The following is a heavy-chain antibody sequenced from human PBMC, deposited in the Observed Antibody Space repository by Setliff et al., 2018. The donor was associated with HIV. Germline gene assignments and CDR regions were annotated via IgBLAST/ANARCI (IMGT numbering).Heavy chain of an antibody. Sequence: ASVKVSCKASGYTFSSNALNWVRQAPGKGLEWMGGFDPEDVETVYAQKFQGRVTMTEDTSTDTAYMELSSLRSEDTAVYYCATVRRYYYDSSGQEYFQHWGQGTLVTVSS. D-gene: IGHD3-22*01. CDR1: GYTFSSNA. V-gene: IGHV1-24*01. CDR2: FDPEDVET. J-gene: IGHJ1*01. CDR3: ATVRRYYYDSSGQEYFQH.